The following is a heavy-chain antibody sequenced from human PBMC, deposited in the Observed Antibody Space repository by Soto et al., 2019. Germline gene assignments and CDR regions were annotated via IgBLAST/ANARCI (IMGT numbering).Heavy chain of an antibody. D-gene: IGHD3-16*01. Sequence: EVQLLESGGGLVQPGGSLRLSCVGSGIEFSNYAMSWVRQAPGKGLEWVSIVSASGRSRYHADSVKGRFTISRDNSKNTVYLQMTNLRAEDTAVYYCAKDGNWLDVYYDVWGQGTPVTVSS. CDR2: VSASGRSR. CDR3: AKDGNWLDVYYDV. CDR1: GIEFSNYA. J-gene: IGHJ4*02. V-gene: IGHV3-23*01.